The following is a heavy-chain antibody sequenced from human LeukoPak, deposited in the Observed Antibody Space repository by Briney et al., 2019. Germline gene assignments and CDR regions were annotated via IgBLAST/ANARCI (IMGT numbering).Heavy chain of an antibody. D-gene: IGHD3-22*01. V-gene: IGHV5-51*01. CDR1: GYSFTSYW. CDR2: IFPGDFDT. CDR3: ARGEEDSSGYYYVFFDY. Sequence: GESLKISCKGSGYSFTSYWIGWVRQMPGKGLEWMGIIFPGDFDTRYSASFQGQVTISADKSTSTAYLQWSSLKASDTAIYYCARGEEDSSGYYYVFFDYWGQGTLVTVTS. J-gene: IGHJ4*02.